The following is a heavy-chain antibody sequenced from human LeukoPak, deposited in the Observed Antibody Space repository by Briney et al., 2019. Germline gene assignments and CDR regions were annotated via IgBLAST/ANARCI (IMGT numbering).Heavy chain of an antibody. V-gene: IGHV4-38-2*02. CDR2: IYHSGST. CDR3: ARYYYDSSGYYGNWFDP. Sequence: SETLSLTCTVSGYSISSGYYWGWIRRPPGKGLEWIGSIYHSGSTYYNPSLKSRVTISVDTSKNQFSLKLSSVTAADTAVYYCARYYYDSSGYYGNWFDPWGQGTLVTVSS. J-gene: IGHJ5*02. CDR1: GYSISSGYY. D-gene: IGHD3-22*01.